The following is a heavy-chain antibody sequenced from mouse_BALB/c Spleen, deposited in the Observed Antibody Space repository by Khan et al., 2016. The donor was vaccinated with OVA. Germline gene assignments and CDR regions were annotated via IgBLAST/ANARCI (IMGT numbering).Heavy chain of an antibody. CDR3: ERGDGYYAAMDY. J-gene: IGHJ4*01. Sequence: VQLQQPGPELVKPGASMKISCKASGYSFTGYTMNWVKQSHGKNLEWIGLINPYNGGTVYNQKFKGKATITVDKSSSTAYMEVLSLTSEDSAVYYCERGDGYYAAMDYWGQGTSVTVSS. CDR2: INPYNGGT. CDR1: GYSFTGYT. V-gene: IGHV1-18*01. D-gene: IGHD2-3*01.